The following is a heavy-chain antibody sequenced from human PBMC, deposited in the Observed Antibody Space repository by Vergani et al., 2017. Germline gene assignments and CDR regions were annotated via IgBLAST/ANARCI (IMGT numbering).Heavy chain of an antibody. CDR2: IYTSGST. J-gene: IGHJ4*02. CDR3: ARNNCSSTSCPSDY. CDR1: GGSISSYY. D-gene: IGHD2-2*01. V-gene: IGHV4-4*07. Sequence: QVQLQESGPGLVKPSETLSLTCTVSGGSISSYYWSWIRQPAGKGLEWIGRIYTSGSTNYNPSLKSRVTMSVDTSKNQFSLKLSSVTAADTAVYYCARNNCSSTSCPSDYWGQGTLVTVSS.